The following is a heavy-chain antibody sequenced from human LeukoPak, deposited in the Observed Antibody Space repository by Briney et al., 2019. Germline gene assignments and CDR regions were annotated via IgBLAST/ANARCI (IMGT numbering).Heavy chain of an antibody. J-gene: IGHJ6*02. CDR1: GGSISSGGYY. CDR3: ARDALLLWFEVGMDV. Sequence: SETLSLTCTVSGGSISSGGYYWSWIRQHPGKGLEWIGYIYYSGSTYYNPSLKSRVTISVDTSKNQFSLKLSSVTAADTAVYYCARDALLLWFEVGMDVWGQGTTVTVSS. D-gene: IGHD3-10*01. V-gene: IGHV4-31*03. CDR2: IYYSGST.